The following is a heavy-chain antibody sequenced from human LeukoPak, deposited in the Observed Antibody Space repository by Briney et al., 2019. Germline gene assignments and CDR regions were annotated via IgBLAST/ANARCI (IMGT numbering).Heavy chain of an antibody. CDR2: INAGNGNT. Sequence: ASVKVSCKASGYTFTSYAMHWVRQAPGQRLEWMGWINAGNGNTKYSQKFQGRVTITRDTSASTAYMELSSLRSEDTAVYYCARGGGFTMVRGVMWYWGQGTLVTVSS. V-gene: IGHV1-3*01. CDR3: ARGGGFTMVRGVMWY. J-gene: IGHJ4*02. D-gene: IGHD3-10*01. CDR1: GYTFTSYA.